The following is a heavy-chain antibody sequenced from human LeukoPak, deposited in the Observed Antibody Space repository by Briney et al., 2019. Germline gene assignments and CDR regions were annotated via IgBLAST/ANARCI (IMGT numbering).Heavy chain of an antibody. V-gene: IGHV3-64*02. CDR1: TLTFSTYG. Sequence: PGGSLTPSCAAYTLTFSTYGMHWVSQAPGKGLEYVSGITSNGGSTYYGDSVKGRFTISRDNSKNILYLQMGSLRDEDMAVYYCARGSRGSYPNWGQGTLVTVSS. J-gene: IGHJ4*02. CDR2: ITSNGGST. CDR3: ARGSRGSYPN. D-gene: IGHD1-26*01.